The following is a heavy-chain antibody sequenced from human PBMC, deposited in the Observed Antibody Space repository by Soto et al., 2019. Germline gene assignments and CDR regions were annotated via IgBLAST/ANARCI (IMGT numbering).Heavy chain of an antibody. J-gene: IGHJ4*02. CDR1: GFTFSIYT. D-gene: IGHD3-10*01. CDR2: ISQRGDYM. Sequence: PVGSLRLSCAASGFTFSIYTMNWVRQAPGKGPEWVSSISQRGDYMVYADSVKGRFTISRDNAKNSVYLQMNSLRAEDTAVYYCARGPYYYGSGSYLFVYWGQGTLVTVSS. CDR3: ARGPYYYGSGSYLFVY. V-gene: IGHV3-21*01.